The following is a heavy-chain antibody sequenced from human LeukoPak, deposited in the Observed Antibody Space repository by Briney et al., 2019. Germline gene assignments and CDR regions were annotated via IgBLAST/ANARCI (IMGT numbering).Heavy chain of an antibody. CDR3: ACLTTADAFDI. V-gene: IGHV4-59*01. J-gene: IGHJ3*02. CDR1: GGSINSYY. CDR2: IYDSGST. D-gene: IGHD3-22*01. Sequence: SETLSLTCTVSGGSINSYYSSWIRQPPGKGLEWIGYIYDSGSTNYNPSLKSRVTISVDTSKNQFSLKLSSVTAADTAVYYCACLTTADAFDIWGQGTMVTVSS.